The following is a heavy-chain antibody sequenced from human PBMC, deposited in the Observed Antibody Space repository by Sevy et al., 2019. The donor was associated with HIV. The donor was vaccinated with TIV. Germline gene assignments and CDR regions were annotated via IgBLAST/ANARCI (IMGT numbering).Heavy chain of an antibody. D-gene: IGHD6-13*01. J-gene: IGHJ3*02. V-gene: IGHV3-43*01. Sequence: GGCLRLSCAASGFTFDDYTMHWVRQAPGKGLEWVSLISWDGGSTYYADSVKGRFTISRDNSKNSLYLQMNSLRTEDTALYYCAKDLGDSSSWYDAFDIWGQGTMVTVSS. CDR1: GFTFDDYT. CDR2: ISWDGGST. CDR3: AKDLGDSSSWYDAFDI.